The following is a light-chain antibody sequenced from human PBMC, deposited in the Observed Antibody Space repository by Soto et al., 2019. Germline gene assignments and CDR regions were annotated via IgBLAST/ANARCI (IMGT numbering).Light chain of an antibody. Sequence: IQMTPAPTSPVGFFGGKGTNPWRASQSISTNLNWYQQKPGKVPKLLIYAASSLHSGVSSRFSGSGSGTDFTLTISSLQPEDFATYYCQQSYRSPPTFGQGTKVDIK. V-gene: IGKV1-39*01. CDR1: QSISTN. CDR3: QQSYRSPPT. J-gene: IGKJ1*01. CDR2: AAS.